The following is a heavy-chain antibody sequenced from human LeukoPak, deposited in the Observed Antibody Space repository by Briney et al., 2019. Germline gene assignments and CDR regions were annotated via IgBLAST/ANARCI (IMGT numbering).Heavy chain of an antibody. Sequence: SETLSLTCTVSGGSISSGSYYWSWIRQPAGKGLEWIGRIYTSGSTNYNPSLKSRVTISVDTSKNQFSLKLSSVTAADTAVYYCARGIVGATGAEYLQHWGQGTLVTVSS. CDR1: GGSISSGSYY. CDR2: IYTSGST. J-gene: IGHJ1*01. CDR3: ARGIVGATGAEYLQH. D-gene: IGHD1-26*01. V-gene: IGHV4-61*02.